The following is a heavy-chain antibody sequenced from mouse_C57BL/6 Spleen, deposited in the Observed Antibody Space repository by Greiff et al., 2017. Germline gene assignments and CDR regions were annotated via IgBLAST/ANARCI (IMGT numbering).Heavy chain of an antibody. J-gene: IGHJ2*01. CDR2: IYPGDGDT. V-gene: IGHV1-80*01. CDR1: GYAFSSYW. CDR3: ARSAGSLRFYFDY. Sequence: VKLQESGAELVKPGASVKISCKASGYAFSSYWMNWVKQRPGKGLEWIGQIYPGDGDTNYKGTFKGKATLTADKSSSTAYMQLSSLTSEDSAVYFCARSAGSLRFYFDYWGQGTTLTVSS. D-gene: IGHD1-1*02.